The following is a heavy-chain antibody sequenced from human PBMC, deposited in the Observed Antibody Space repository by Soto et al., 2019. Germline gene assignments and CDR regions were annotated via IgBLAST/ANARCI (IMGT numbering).Heavy chain of an antibody. Sequence: QVVLQESGPGLVKPSETLSLTCSVSGRSITSYYWSWVRQPPGKGLEWIGYIYDNGITSQNPSRKSRVTMSADTSQHQFSLKLTSVTGADTAVYFCARTYDSNGYANEFDSWGQGILVTVTS. CDR1: GRSITSYY. CDR3: ARTYDSNGYANEFDS. CDR2: IYDNGIT. J-gene: IGHJ4*02. V-gene: IGHV4-59*12. D-gene: IGHD3-22*01.